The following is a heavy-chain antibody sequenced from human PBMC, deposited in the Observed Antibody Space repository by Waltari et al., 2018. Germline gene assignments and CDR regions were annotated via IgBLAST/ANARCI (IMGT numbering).Heavy chain of an antibody. CDR2: RNPNSAKT. Sequence: QVQLVQSGAEVKKHGASVKVSCKASGYTFTSYDINWVRQATGQGREWMGWRNPNSAKTGYAQTVQCRVTMTSNTSISTAYMGLCSLRPEVTAVYYCARGRHSVGFLQWLLLSDVWGQGTTVTVSS. CDR1: GYTFTSYD. D-gene: IGHD3-3*01. V-gene: IGHV1-8*01. CDR3: ARGRHSVGFLQWLLLSDV. J-gene: IGHJ6*02.